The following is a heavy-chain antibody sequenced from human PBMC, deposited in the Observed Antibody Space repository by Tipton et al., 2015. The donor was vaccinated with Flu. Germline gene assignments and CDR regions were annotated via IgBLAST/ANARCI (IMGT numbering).Heavy chain of an antibody. V-gene: IGHV3-9*01. CDR1: GFIFDNYA. D-gene: IGHD3-22*01. Sequence: RSLRLSCAASGFIFDNYAMHWVRQAPGKGLEWVSSISWNSAIRDYADSVKGRFTISRDNAKNSLYLQMDSLRPEDTALYHCVKVNYYDTSGPKGVAFDIWGQGTMVTVSS. CDR3: VKVNYYDTSGPKGVAFDI. CDR2: ISWNSAIR. J-gene: IGHJ3*02.